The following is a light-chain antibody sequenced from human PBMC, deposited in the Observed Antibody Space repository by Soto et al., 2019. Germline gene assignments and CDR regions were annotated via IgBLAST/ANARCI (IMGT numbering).Light chain of an antibody. J-gene: IGKJ1*01. Sequence: ESVLTQSPCALSLSPGERATLSCRASQSVSSSYLAWYQQKPGQAPRLLIYGASSRATGIPDRFSGSGSGTDFTLTISRLEPEDFAVYYCQQHGSSPWTFGQGTKVDIK. CDR1: QSVSSSY. CDR2: GAS. V-gene: IGKV3-20*01. CDR3: QQHGSSPWT.